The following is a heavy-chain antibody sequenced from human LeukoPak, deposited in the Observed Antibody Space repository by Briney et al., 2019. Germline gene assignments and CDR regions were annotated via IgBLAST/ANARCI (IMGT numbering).Heavy chain of an antibody. Sequence: ASETLSLTCTVSGGSISSGDYYWSWIRQPPGKGLEWIGYIYYSGSTYYNPSLKSRVTISVDTCKNQFSLKLSSVTAADTAVYYCARAGSGYDDVLRSLSFFFDYWGQGTLVTVSS. D-gene: IGHD5-12*01. J-gene: IGHJ4*02. CDR1: GGSISSGDYY. CDR3: ARAGSGYDDVLRSLSFFFDY. V-gene: IGHV4-30-4*01. CDR2: IYYSGST.